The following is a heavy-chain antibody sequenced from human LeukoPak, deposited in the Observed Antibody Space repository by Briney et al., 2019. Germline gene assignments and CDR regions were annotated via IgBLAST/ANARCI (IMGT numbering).Heavy chain of an antibody. D-gene: IGHD6-6*01. CDR1: GGSISSYY. J-gene: IGHJ3*02. Sequence: SETLSLTCTVSGGSISSYYWSWIRQPAGRGLEWIGRIYTSGSTNYNPSLKSRVTMSVDTSKNQFSLKLSSVTAADTAVYYCARVAIAARPAAFDIWGQGTMVTVSS. V-gene: IGHV4-4*07. CDR2: IYTSGST. CDR3: ARVAIAARPAAFDI.